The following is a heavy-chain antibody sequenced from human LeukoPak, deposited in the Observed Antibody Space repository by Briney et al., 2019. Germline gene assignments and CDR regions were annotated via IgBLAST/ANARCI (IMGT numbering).Heavy chain of an antibody. V-gene: IGHV1-46*01. D-gene: IGHD5-18*01. CDR3: ARVVYSRVTLSWHFDY. Sequence: ASVKVSCKASGYTFTSYYMHWVRQAPGQGLEWMGIINPSGGSTSYAQKLQGRVTMTTDTSTSTAYMELRSLRSDDTAVYYCARVVYSRVTLSWHFDYWGQGTLVTVSS. CDR2: INPSGGST. J-gene: IGHJ4*02. CDR1: GYTFTSYY.